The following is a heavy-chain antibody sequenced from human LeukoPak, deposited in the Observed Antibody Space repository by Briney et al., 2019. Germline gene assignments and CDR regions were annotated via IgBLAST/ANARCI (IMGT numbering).Heavy chain of an antibody. V-gene: IGHV4-31*03. D-gene: IGHD2-15*01. Sequence: SETLSLTCTVSGGSISSGGYYWSWIRQHPGKGLEWIGYIYYSGSTYYNPSLKSRVTISVDTSKNQFSLKLSSVTAADTAVYYCARVSPYCSGGSCYSGRLDYWGQGTLVTVSS. CDR2: IYYSGST. CDR1: GGSISSGGYY. J-gene: IGHJ4*02. CDR3: ARVSPYCSGGSCYSGRLDY.